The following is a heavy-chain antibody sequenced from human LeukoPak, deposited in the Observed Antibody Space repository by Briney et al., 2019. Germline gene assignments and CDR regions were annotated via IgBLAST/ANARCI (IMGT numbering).Heavy chain of an antibody. D-gene: IGHD3-16*01. Sequence: GGSLRLSCAASGIIFSNYWMNWVRQAPGKGLEWVANINQDGSEKYYVDSVKGRFTISRDNAKNSLYLQMNSPRAEDTAVYFCARGPTSGYWGQGTLVTVSS. V-gene: IGHV3-7*04. CDR1: GIIFSNYW. J-gene: IGHJ4*02. CDR3: ARGPTSGY. CDR2: INQDGSEK.